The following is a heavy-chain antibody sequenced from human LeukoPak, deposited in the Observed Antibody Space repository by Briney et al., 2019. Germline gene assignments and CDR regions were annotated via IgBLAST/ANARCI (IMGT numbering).Heavy chain of an antibody. J-gene: IGHJ4*02. CDR3: ARDMWDGYTRYYFDY. CDR2: INAGNGNT. CDR1: GYTFTSYA. V-gene: IGHV1-3*01. Sequence: ASVKVSCKASGYTFTSYAMHWVRQAPGQRLEWMGWINAGNGNTKYSQKFQGRVTITRDTSASTAYMELSSLRSEDTAVYYCARDMWDGYTRYYFDYWGQGTLVTVSS. D-gene: IGHD5-24*01.